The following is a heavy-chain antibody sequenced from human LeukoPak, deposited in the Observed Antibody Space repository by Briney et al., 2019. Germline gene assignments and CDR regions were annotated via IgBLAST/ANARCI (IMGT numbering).Heavy chain of an antibody. CDR3: AKRGIPTSAYYFDY. D-gene: IGHD2-2*01. CDR1: GFTFDSYA. Sequence: GGSLRLSCAASGFTFDSYAMTWVRQPPGKGLEWVSYISSPGSSTFYADSVKGRFTISRDNSKNTLYLQMNSLRAEDTAVYYCAKRGIPTSAYYFDYWGQGTLITVSS. J-gene: IGHJ4*02. V-gene: IGHV3-23*01. CDR2: ISSPGSST.